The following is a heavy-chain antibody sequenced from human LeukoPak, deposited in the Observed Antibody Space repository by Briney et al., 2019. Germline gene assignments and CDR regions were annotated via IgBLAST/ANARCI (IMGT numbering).Heavy chain of an antibody. CDR1: GFSFNTYA. CDR3: AREIFSSGSYPDF. J-gene: IGHJ4*02. CDR2: IWHDGSHK. Sequence: GGSLRLSCAASGFSFNTYAMHWVRQAPGQGLEWVALIWHDGSHKFYSNSVRGQFTISRDNSKNTVYPQMNNLRPEDTAVYYCAREIFSSGSYPDFWGQGTLVTVSS. V-gene: IGHV3-33*01. D-gene: IGHD3-10*01.